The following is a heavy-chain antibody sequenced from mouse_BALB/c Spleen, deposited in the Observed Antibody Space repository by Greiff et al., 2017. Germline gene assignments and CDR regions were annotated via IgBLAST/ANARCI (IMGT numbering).Heavy chain of an antibody. D-gene: IGHD1-1*01. CDR3: TRAISVVANTDY. Sequence: VQLQQSGTVLARPGASVKMSCKASGYTFTSYWMHWVKQRPGQGLEWIGAIYPGNSDTSYNQKFKGKAKLTAVTSTSTAYMELSSLTNEDSAVYYCTRAISVVANTDYWGQGTTLTVSS. CDR2: IYPGNSDT. V-gene: IGHV1-5*01. CDR1: GYTFTSYW. J-gene: IGHJ2*01.